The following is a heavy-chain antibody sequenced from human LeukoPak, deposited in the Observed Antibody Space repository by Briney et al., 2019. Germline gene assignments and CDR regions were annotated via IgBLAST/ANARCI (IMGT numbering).Heavy chain of an antibody. V-gene: IGHV4-4*08. CDR3: ARETTYSYALKAFDI. CDR2: IYTSGST. J-gene: IGHJ3*02. CDR1: GGSISSYY. D-gene: IGHD5-18*01. Sequence: PSETLSLTCTVSGGSISSYYWSWIRQPPGKGLEWIGYIYTSGSTNYNPSLKSRVTISVDTSKNQFSLKLSSATAADTAVYYCARETTYSYALKAFDIWGQGTMVSVSS.